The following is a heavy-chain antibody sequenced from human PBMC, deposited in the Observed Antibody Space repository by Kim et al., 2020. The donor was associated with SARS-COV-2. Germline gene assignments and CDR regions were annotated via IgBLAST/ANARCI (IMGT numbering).Heavy chain of an antibody. Sequence: RPSSSESVKGRFTVSREHSKNALYLQLNSLRVDDTAVYYCAKSSAFDIWGQGTLVTVSS. CDR2: RP. CDR3: AKSSAFDI. V-gene: IGHV3-23*01. J-gene: IGHJ3*02.